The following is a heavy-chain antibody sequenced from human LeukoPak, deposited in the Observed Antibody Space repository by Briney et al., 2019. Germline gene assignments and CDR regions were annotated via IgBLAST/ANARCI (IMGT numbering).Heavy chain of an antibody. CDR3: ATLQYSNYGHDY. CDR1: GGTFSSYA. J-gene: IGHJ4*02. V-gene: IGHV1-69*04. CDR2: IIPILGIA. Sequence: GASVKVSCKASGGTFSSYAISWVRQAPGQGLEWMGRIIPILGIANYAQKFQGRVTITADKSTSTAYMELSSLRSEDTAVYYCATLQYSNYGHDYWGQGTLVTVSS. D-gene: IGHD4-11*01.